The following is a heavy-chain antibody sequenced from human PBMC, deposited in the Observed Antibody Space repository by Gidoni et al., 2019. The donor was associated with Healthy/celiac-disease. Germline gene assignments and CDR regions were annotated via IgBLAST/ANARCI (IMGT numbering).Heavy chain of an antibody. CDR3: AADGGGLGSYYYYYMDV. Sequence: QMQLVQSGPEVKKPGTSVKVSCKASGFTFTSSPVPWVRQARGQRLEWIGWIVVGSGNTNYAQKFQERVTITRDMSTSTAYMELSSLRSEDTAVYYCAADGGGLGSYYYYYMDVWGKGTTVTVSS. J-gene: IGHJ6*03. D-gene: IGHD7-27*01. V-gene: IGHV1-58*01. CDR1: GFTFTSSP. CDR2: IVVGSGNT.